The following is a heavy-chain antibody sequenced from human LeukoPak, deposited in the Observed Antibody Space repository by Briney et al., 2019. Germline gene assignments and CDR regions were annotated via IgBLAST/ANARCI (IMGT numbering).Heavy chain of an antibody. V-gene: IGHV4-34*01. CDR3: ARPPHRDSSGSGLDY. J-gene: IGHJ4*02. Sequence: PSETLSLTCAVYGGSFSGYYWSWIRQPPGKGLEWIGEINHSGSTNYNPSLKSRVTISVDTSKNQFSLKLSSVTAADTAVYYCARPPHRDSSGSGLDYWGQGTLVTVSS. D-gene: IGHD3-22*01. CDR2: INHSGST. CDR1: GGSFSGYY.